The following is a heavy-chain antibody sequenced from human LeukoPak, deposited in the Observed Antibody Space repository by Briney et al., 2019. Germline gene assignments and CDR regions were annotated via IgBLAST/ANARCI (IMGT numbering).Heavy chain of an antibody. Sequence: SETLSLTCTVSGGSISIFYWSWIRQPPGKGLEWIGNIYYSGTTNYNPSLKSRLTISLDTSKNQFSLRLTSVTAADTAVYYCARIDAVAATPTSFDYWGQGTLVTVSS. V-gene: IGHV4-59*01. CDR3: ARIDAVAATPTSFDY. J-gene: IGHJ4*02. CDR1: GGSISIFY. CDR2: IYYSGTT. D-gene: IGHD6-19*01.